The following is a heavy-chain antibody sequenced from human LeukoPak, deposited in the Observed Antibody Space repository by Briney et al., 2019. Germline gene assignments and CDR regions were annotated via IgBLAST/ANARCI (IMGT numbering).Heavy chain of an antibody. J-gene: IGHJ4*02. D-gene: IGHD3-10*01. CDR1: GFTFSSYW. V-gene: IGHV3-74*01. CDR2: INSDGSST. Sequence: GGSLRLSCAASGFTFSSYWMHWVRQAPGKGLVWVSRINSDGSSTSYADSVKGRFTISRDNAKNTLYLQMNSLRAEDTAVYYCARDMFSPRYYYGSGSYFTHPDYWGQGTLVTVSS. CDR3: ARDMFSPRYYYGSGSYFTHPDY.